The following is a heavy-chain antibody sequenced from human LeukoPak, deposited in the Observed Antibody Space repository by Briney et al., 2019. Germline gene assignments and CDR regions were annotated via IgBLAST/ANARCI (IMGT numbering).Heavy chain of an antibody. CDR3: ASGTTDIVVVPATLRNYYFDY. Sequence: SVKVSCKASGYTFTSYDINWVRPAPGQGLEWMGGIIPMFGTAKYAQKFQGRVTITTDKSTSTAYMELSSLRSEDTAVYYCASGTTDIVVVPATLRNYYFDYWGQGTLVTVSS. CDR1: GYTFTSYD. CDR2: IIPMFGTA. D-gene: IGHD2-2*01. V-gene: IGHV1-69*05. J-gene: IGHJ4*02.